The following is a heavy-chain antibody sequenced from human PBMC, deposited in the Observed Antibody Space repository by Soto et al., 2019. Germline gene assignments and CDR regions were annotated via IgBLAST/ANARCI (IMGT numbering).Heavy chain of an antibody. Sequence: PSETLSLTCTVSGGSISSSSYYWGWIRQPPGKGPEWIGSIYYSGSTHYNPSLKSRVTISVDTSKNQFSLKLSSVTAADTAVNYCARGSGTYSKPFDYWGQGTLVTVSS. CDR3: ARGSGTYSKPFDY. D-gene: IGHD1-26*01. CDR1: GGSISSSSYY. V-gene: IGHV4-39*01. CDR2: IYYSGST. J-gene: IGHJ4*02.